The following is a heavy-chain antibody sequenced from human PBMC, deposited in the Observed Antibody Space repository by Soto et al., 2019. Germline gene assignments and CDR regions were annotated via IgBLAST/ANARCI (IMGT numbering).Heavy chain of an antibody. D-gene: IGHD1-7*01. CDR1: GGSISSYY. CDR3: AREGLTGTIGLYYYYGLDV. J-gene: IGHJ6*02. Sequence: ETLSLTCTVSGGSISSYYWNWIRQPPGKGLEWIGYIYYSGSTNYNSSLKSRVTISVDTSKNQFSLKLSSVTAADTAVYYCAREGLTGTIGLYYYYGLDVWGQGTTVTVSS. V-gene: IGHV4-59*01. CDR2: IYYSGST.